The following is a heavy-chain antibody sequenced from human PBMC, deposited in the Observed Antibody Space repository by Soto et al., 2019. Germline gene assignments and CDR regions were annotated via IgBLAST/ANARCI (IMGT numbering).Heavy chain of an antibody. CDR3: ARALVGASDY. J-gene: IGHJ4*02. Sequence: GGSLRLSCAASGFTFSTSWMHWVRQAPGKGLVWVSRINSDGSATNYADSVKGRFTISRDNAKNTLYLQMNSLRAEDTAVYYCARALVGASDYWGQGTLVTVSS. CDR1: GFTFSTSW. CDR2: INSDGSAT. V-gene: IGHV3-74*01. D-gene: IGHD1-26*01.